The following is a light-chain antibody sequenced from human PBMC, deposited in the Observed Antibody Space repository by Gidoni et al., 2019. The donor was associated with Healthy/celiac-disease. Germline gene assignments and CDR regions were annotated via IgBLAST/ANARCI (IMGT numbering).Light chain of an antibody. Sequence: IQMTQSPSTLSASVGDSVTITCRASQSISSWLAWYQQKPGKAPKLLIYKASSLESGVPSRFSGSGSVTEFTLTISSLQPDDFATYYCQQYNSYSVTVXGXTKVEIK. CDR1: QSISSW. V-gene: IGKV1-5*03. CDR3: QQYNSYSVT. CDR2: KAS. J-gene: IGKJ4*01.